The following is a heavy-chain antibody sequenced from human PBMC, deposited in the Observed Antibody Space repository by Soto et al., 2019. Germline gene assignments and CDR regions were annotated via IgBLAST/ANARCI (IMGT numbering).Heavy chain of an antibody. J-gene: IGHJ6*02. CDR2: IIPIFGTA. CDR3: ASAPYYYDSSGYYGPTYYYGMDV. CDR1: GGTFSSYA. V-gene: IGHV1-69*13. D-gene: IGHD3-22*01. Sequence: SVKVSCKASGGTFSSYAISWVRQAPGQGLEWMGGIIPIFGTANYAQKFQGRVTITADESTSTAYMELSSLRSEDTAVYYCASAPYYYDSSGYYGPTYYYGMDVWGQGTTVTVSS.